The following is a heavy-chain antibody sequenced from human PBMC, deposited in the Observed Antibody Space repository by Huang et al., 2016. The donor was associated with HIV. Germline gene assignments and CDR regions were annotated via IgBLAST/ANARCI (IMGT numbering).Heavy chain of an antibody. J-gene: IGHJ4*02. D-gene: IGHD6-13*01. CDR3: ARGLYSSSWAPFDY. Sequence: QVQLVQSGSELKKPGASVKVSCKASGYTFTSYAMNWVRQAPGQGLEWMGWINTKPGNPTDAQGFTGRFVFSLDTSVSTAYLKISSLKAEDTAVYYCARGLYSSSWAPFDYWGQGTLVTVSS. CDR1: GYTFTSYA. V-gene: IGHV7-4-1*02. CDR2: INTKPGNP.